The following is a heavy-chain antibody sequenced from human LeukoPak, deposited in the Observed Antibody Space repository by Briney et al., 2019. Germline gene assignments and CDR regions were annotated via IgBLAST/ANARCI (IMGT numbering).Heavy chain of an antibody. J-gene: IGHJ4*02. D-gene: IGHD2-15*01. Sequence: CAMSWVRQAPGKGLDWVSHISASGRTTDYADSVKGRFTISRDNSKNTVYLQMNSLRAEDTAVYYCAKLCSGGSCYWNYWGQGTLVTVSS. V-gene: IGHV3-23*01. CDR1: CA. CDR3: AKLCSGGSCYWNY. CDR2: ISASGRTT.